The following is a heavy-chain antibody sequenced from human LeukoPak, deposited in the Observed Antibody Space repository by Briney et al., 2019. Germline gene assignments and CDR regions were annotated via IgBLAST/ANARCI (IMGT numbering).Heavy chain of an antibody. J-gene: IGHJ4*02. CDR1: GYTFIGYY. D-gene: IGHD3-10*01. CDR2: INPNSGGT. Sequence: ASVKVSCKASGYTFIGYYMHWVRQAPGQGLEWMGRINPNSGGTNYAQKFQGRVTMTRDTSISTAYMELSRLRSDDTAVYYCARVFSYYGSGSYYNKFDYWGQGTLVTVSS. V-gene: IGHV1-2*06. CDR3: ARVFSYYGSGSYYNKFDY.